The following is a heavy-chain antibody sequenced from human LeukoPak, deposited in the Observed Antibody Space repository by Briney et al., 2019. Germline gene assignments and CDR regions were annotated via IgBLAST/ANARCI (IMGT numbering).Heavy chain of an antibody. J-gene: IGHJ4*02. Sequence: SETLSLTCAVYGGSFSGYYWSWVRQPPGKGLEWIGEINHSGSTNYNPSLKSRVTISVDTSKNQFSLKLSSVTAADTAVYYCARGTPPLLWFGESYYFDYWGQGTLVTVCS. CDR1: GGSFSGYY. CDR2: INHSGST. CDR3: ARGTPPLLWFGESYYFDY. D-gene: IGHD3-10*01. V-gene: IGHV4-34*01.